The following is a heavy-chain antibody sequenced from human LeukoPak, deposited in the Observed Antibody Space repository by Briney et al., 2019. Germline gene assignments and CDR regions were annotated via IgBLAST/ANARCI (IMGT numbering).Heavy chain of an antibody. CDR3: ARASSSSSSYDWFDP. CDR2: ISAYNGNT. CDR1: GYTFTSYG. J-gene: IGHJ5*02. V-gene: IGHV1-18*01. D-gene: IGHD6-6*01. Sequence: ASVKVSFKASGYTFTSYGISWVRQAPGQGLEWMGWISAYNGNTNYAQKLQGRVTMTTDTSTSTAYMELRSLRSDDTAVYYCARASSSSSSYDWFDPWGQGTLVTVSS.